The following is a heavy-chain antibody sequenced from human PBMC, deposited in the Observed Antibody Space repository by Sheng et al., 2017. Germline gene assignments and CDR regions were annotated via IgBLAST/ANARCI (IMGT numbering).Heavy chain of an antibody. J-gene: IGHJ5*01. CDR3: ARDINLHWGSRRRYVRTSLGPAGDPRFDS. Sequence: QVVLQESGPGLVKPSETLSLTCVVSADSIISEHYWAWVRQPPGKGLEWIASVRHSGHSNYNPSLRSRVTISVDTSKNQFSLKMTSFTAADTALYFCARDINLHWGSRRRYVRTSLGPAGDPRFDS. D-gene: IGHD3-16*01. CDR2: VRHSGHS. V-gene: IGHV4-38-2*02. CDR1: ADSIISEHY.